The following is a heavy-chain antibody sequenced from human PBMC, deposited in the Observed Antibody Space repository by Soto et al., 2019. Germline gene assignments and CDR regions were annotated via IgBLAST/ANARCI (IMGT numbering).Heavy chain of an antibody. D-gene: IGHD3-9*01. V-gene: IGHV3-48*02. CDR3: VDFYHIMISYYTASDY. Sequence: GGSLRLSCAASGFTFTNYNMNWVRQAPGKGLEWISYISSSGGTIYYADSVRGRFTISRDNAKNSLFLQMNSLRDEDTAVYYCVDFYHIMISYYTASDYWGQVTLVPVSS. J-gene: IGHJ4*02. CDR2: ISSSGGTI. CDR1: GFTFTNYN.